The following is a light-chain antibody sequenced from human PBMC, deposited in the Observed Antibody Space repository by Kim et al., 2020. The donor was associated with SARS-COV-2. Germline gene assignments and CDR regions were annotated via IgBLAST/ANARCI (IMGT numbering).Light chain of an antibody. CDR2: DVT. J-gene: IGLJ2*01. CDR1: SSDVGGHNY. Sequence: QSITISCTGTSSDVGGHNYVSWYQQHPAKAPKLRIYDVTKRPSGVSIRFSGSKSGNTASLTISGLQAEDEADYYCSSYTSTSTRVAFGGGTKVTVL. V-gene: IGLV2-14*03. CDR3: SSYTSTSTRVA.